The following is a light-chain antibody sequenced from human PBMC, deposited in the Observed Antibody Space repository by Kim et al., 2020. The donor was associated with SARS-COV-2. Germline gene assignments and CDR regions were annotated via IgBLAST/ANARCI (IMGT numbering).Light chain of an antibody. V-gene: IGLV4-69*01. CDR2: LNSDGSH. CDR3: QTWGTGMV. Sequence: GASANLSCTLSSGHSSYAIAWHQQQPGKGPRYLMKLNSDGSHSKGDGIPDRFSGSSSGAERYLTISSLQSEDEADYYCQTWGTGMVFGGGTQLTVL. CDR1: SGHSSYA. J-gene: IGLJ3*02.